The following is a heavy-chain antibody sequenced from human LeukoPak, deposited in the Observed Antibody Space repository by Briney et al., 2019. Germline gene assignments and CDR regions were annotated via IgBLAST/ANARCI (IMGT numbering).Heavy chain of an antibody. J-gene: IGHJ4*02. CDR3: TTFYHEYSPY. CDR2: IKSNADGGTP. V-gene: IGHV3-15*01. CDR1: GFSFMNAW. D-gene: IGHD2/OR15-2a*01. Sequence: GGSLRLSCAASGFSFMNAWMIWVRQAPGKGLEWVGCIKSNADGGTPDYAAPARGRFTISRDDSKNTLYLQMNSLKTEDTAVYYCTTFYHEYSPYWGRGTLVTVSS.